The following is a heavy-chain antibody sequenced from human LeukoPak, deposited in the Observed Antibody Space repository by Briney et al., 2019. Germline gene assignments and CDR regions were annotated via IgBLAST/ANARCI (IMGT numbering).Heavy chain of an antibody. J-gene: IGHJ5*02. CDR1: GFKFDDYG. Sequence: GGSLRLSCAASGFKFDDYGMSWVRQAPGEGLEWVCDINWNGAWTGYADSVKGRFTISRDNAKNSLYLQMNSLRAEDTALYYCAGYYYDSSRGFDLWGQGTLVTVSA. CDR3: AGYYYDSSRGFDL. V-gene: IGHV3-20*04. D-gene: IGHD3-22*01. CDR2: INWNGAWT.